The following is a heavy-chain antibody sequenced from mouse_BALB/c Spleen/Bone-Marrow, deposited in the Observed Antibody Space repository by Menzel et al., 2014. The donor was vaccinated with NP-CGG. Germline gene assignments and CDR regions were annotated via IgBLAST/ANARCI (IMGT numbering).Heavy chain of an antibody. Sequence: EVHLVESGGGLVKPGGSLKLSCAASGFIFSSYAMSWVRPTPEKRLEWVATISSGGSYTYYPDSVKGRFTISRDNAKNTLYLQMSSLRSEDTAMYYCARPHYYGSSWFAYWGQGTLVTVSA. J-gene: IGHJ3*01. CDR2: ISSGGSYT. V-gene: IGHV5-9-3*01. CDR1: GFIFSSYA. CDR3: ARPHYYGSSWFAY. D-gene: IGHD1-1*01.